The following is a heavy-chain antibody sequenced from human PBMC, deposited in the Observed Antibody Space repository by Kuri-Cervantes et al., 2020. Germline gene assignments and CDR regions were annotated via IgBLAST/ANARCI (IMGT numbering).Heavy chain of an antibody. CDR2: IYTSGST. Sequence: SETLSLTCTVSGGSISSGSYDWSWIRQLAGKGLEWIWRIYTSGSTNYNPSLKSRVTISVDTSKNQFSLKLSSVTAADTAVYYCARDGGYATRSWFDPWGQGTLVTVSS. CDR1: GGSISSGSYD. D-gene: IGHD2-8*01. V-gene: IGHV4-61*02. J-gene: IGHJ5*02. CDR3: ARDGGYATRSWFDP.